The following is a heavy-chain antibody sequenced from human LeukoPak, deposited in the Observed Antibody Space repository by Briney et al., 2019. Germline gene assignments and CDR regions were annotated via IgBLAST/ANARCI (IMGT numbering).Heavy chain of an antibody. CDR1: GGSINPYY. V-gene: IGHV4-59*01. CDR3: ARLSRLTDSHYPHPTYYFDF. J-gene: IGHJ4*02. D-gene: IGHD3-10*01. CDR2: IYYSGVT. Sequence: SETLSLTCTVSGGSINPYYWSWIRQPPGKGLEWIGYIYYSGVTNYNPSLKSRVTISVDTSENQFSLKLRSVTAADTAVYYCARLSRLTDSHYPHPTYYFDFWGQGTLVPVSS.